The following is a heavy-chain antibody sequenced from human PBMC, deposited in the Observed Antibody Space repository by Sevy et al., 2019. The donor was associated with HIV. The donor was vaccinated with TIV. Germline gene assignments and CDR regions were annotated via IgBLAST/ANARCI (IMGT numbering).Heavy chain of an antibody. V-gene: IGHV4-31*03. J-gene: IGHJ4*02. CDR3: ARLGYSNGWYDY. D-gene: IGHD6-19*01. CDR2: IYYSGST. Sequence: SETLSLTCTVSGGSISSGGYYWSWIRQHPGKGLEWIGYIYYSGSTYYNPSLKSRVTISVDTSKNQFSLKLSSVTAADTAVYYCARLGYSNGWYDYWGQGTLVTVSS. CDR1: GGSISSGGYY.